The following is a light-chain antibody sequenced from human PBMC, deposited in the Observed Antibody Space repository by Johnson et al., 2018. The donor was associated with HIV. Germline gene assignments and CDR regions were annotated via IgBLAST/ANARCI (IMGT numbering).Light chain of an antibody. Sequence: QSVLTQPPSASGTPGQRVTISCSGSSSNIGSNTVNWYQQLPGPAPKLLIYDNDKRPSGIPDRFSASKSDTSATLGITGLQTGDEANYYCGTWDGGLSIYVIGTGTEVTVL. CDR2: DND. CDR1: SSNIGSNT. CDR3: GTWDGGLSIYV. J-gene: IGLJ1*01. V-gene: IGLV1-51*01.